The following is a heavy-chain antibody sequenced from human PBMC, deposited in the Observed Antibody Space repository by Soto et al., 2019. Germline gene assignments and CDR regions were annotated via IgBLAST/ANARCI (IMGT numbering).Heavy chain of an antibody. V-gene: IGHV1-18*01. CDR3: ARGYDFWSGYQSFDY. Sequence: AASVKVACKASGYTFPSYGISWVRQAPGRGLEWMGWISAYNGNTNYAQKLQGRVTMTTDTSTSTAYMELRSLRSDDTAVYYCARGYDFWSGYQSFDYWGQGTLVTVSS. CDR1: GYTFPSYG. D-gene: IGHD3-3*01. CDR2: ISAYNGNT. J-gene: IGHJ4*02.